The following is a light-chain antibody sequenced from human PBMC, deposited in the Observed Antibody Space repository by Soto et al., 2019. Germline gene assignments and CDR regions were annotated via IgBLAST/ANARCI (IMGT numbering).Light chain of an antibody. V-gene: IGKV1-39*01. J-gene: IGKJ1*01. CDR2: GAS. Sequence: DIQMTQSPSSLSASVGDRVTITCRASQSISSYLNWYQQKPGKAPKLLIYGASSLQSGVPSRFSGSGSGTDFTLTISSLQPEDCATYYCQQTYSTPPTFGQGTKVEIK. CDR1: QSISSY. CDR3: QQTYSTPPT.